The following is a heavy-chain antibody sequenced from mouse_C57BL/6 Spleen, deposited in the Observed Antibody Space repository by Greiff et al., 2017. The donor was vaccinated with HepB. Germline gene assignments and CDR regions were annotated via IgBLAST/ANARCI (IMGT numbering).Heavy chain of an antibody. V-gene: IGHV1-82*01. CDR3: ARSIYYDYDGDYAMDY. CDR2: IYPGDGDT. Sequence: VQRVESGPELVKPGASVKISCKASGYAFSSSWMNWVKQRPGKGLEWIGRIYPGDGDTNYNGKFKGKATLTADKSSSTAYMQLSSLTSEDSAVYFCARSIYYDYDGDYAMDYWGQGTSVTVSS. D-gene: IGHD2-4*01. CDR1: GYAFSSSW. J-gene: IGHJ4*01.